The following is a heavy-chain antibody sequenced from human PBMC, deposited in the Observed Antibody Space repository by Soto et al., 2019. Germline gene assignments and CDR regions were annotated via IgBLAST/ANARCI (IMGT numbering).Heavy chain of an antibody. J-gene: IGHJ4*02. V-gene: IGHV1-18*04. CDR3: ARVDDYVWGSFRP. D-gene: IGHD3-16*02. Sequence: ASVKVSCKASGYTFTTHGISWVRQAPGQGLEWMGRISPYNGKTTYAQKVQGRVTMTTDTSTSTAYMELRGLRSDDTAVYYCARVDDYVWGSFRPWGQGTQVTSPQ. CDR1: GYTFTTHG. CDR2: ISPYNGKT.